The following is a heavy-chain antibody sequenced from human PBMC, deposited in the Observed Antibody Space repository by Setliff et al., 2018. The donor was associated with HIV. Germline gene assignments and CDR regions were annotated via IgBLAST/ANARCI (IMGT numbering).Heavy chain of an antibody. V-gene: IGHV3-48*03. D-gene: IGHD1-1*01. Sequence: GGSLRLSCAASGFTFSSYEMNWVRQAPGKGLEWVSYISSSGSTIYYADSVKGRFTISRDNAKNSLYLQMNSLRAEDTAVYYCARDLDGLYYMDVWGTGTTVTVSS. CDR3: ARDLDGLYYMDV. CDR1: GFTFSSYE. J-gene: IGHJ6*03. CDR2: ISSSGSTI.